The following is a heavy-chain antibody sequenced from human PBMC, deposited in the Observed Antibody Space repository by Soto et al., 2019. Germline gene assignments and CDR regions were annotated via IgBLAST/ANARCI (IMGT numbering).Heavy chain of an antibody. D-gene: IGHD6-13*01. Sequence: QITLKESGPTLVKPTQTLTLTCTFSGFSLTTSGVGVGWIRQPQGKALEWLALIYWDDDKRYRPSLKSRLTITQTTAKNQVVLTMTNMGPVDTATYYCAQGYISRWYENNWFDPWGKGILVTVSS. J-gene: IGHJ5*02. V-gene: IGHV2-5*02. CDR1: GFSLTTSGVG. CDR2: IYWDDDK. CDR3: AQGYISRWYENNWFDP.